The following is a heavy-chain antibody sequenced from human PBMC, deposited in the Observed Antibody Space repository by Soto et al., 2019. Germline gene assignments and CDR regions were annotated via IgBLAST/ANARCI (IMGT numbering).Heavy chain of an antibody. CDR3: ARELVGATWGFSYSYYYGMDV. CDR2: IYYSGST. J-gene: IGHJ6*02. D-gene: IGHD1-26*01. Sequence: QVQLQESGPGLVKPSQTLSLTCTVSGGSISSGDYYWSWIRQPPGKGLEWIGYIYYSGSTYYNPSLKSRVTISVDTSKNPFSLKLSSVTAADTAVYYCARELVGATWGFSYSYYYGMDVWGQGTTVTVSS. CDR1: GGSISSGDYY. V-gene: IGHV4-30-4*01.